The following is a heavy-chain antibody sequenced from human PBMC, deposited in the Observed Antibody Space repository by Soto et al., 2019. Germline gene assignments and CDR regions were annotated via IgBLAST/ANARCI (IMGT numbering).Heavy chain of an antibody. J-gene: IGHJ4*02. V-gene: IGHV1-3*01. CDR1: VYTFTVYA. CDR2: INAGSGNT. D-gene: IGHD3-22*01. Sequence: VKRDRKAFVYTFTVYAMDWRLQKPRQRLEWMGWINAGSGNTKYSQKFQGRVTMTRDTSISTAYMELTRLTSEDTAVYYCATGSRFVMITVVHFEWWGQGTPVTVSS. CDR3: ATGSRFVMITVVHFEW.